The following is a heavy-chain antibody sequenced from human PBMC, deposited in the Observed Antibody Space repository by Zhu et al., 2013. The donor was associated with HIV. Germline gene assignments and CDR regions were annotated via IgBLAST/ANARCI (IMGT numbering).Heavy chain of an antibody. CDR1: GGTFRNLA. V-gene: IGHV1-69*01. Sequence: QVQLVQSGAEVKKPGSSVKVSCKASGGTFRNLAISWVRQAPGQGLEWMGGIIPIFRTADYTQKFQGRVTITADDSMSTAYMELSSLRSDDTAVYYCARAVVVVPAYYYYMDVWGKGTTVTVSS. J-gene: IGHJ6*03. CDR2: IIPIFRTA. D-gene: IGHD2-2*01. CDR3: ARAVVVVPAYYYYMDV.